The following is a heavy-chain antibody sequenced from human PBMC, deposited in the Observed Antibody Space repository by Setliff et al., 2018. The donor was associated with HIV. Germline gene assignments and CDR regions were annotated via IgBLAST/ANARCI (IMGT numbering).Heavy chain of an antibody. Sequence: GGSLRLSCAASGFTFSSYSMNWVRQAPGKGLEWVSSISSSSSYIYYADSVKGRFTISRDNSKNTVYLQMNSLRAEDTAVYYCAKDQGTTVTTWDHWGQGTLVTSPQ. D-gene: IGHD4-4*01. CDR1: GFTFSSYS. CDR2: ISSSSSYI. J-gene: IGHJ4*02. CDR3: AKDQGTTVTTWDH. V-gene: IGHV3-21*04.